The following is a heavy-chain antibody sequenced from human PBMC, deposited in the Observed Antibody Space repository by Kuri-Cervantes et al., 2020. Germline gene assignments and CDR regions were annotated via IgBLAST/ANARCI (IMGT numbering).Heavy chain of an antibody. CDR2: MNPNSGNT. Sequence: ASVKVSCKASGYTFTSYDINWVRQATGQGLEWMGWMNPNSGNTGYAQKFQGRVTMTRNTSISTAYMELSSLRSEDTAVYYCARDPPRIVVVVAARSGFWGQGTLVTVSS. CDR3: ARDPPRIVVVVAARSGF. CDR1: GYTFTSYD. J-gene: IGHJ4*02. D-gene: IGHD2-15*01. V-gene: IGHV1-8*01.